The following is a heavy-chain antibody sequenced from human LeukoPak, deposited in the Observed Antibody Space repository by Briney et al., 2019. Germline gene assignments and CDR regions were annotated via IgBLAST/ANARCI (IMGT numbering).Heavy chain of an antibody. CDR3: ARVEDSSGPYYYYYGMDV. Sequence: GGSLRLSCAASGFTFSDYWTTWVRQAPGKGLEWVASIKQDGSAKHYVDSVKGRFTISRDNAKNSLYLQMNSLRAEDTAVYYCARVEDSSGPYYYYYGMDVWGQGTTVTVSS. V-gene: IGHV3-7*01. CDR2: IKQDGSAK. J-gene: IGHJ6*02. D-gene: IGHD3-22*01. CDR1: GFTFSDYW.